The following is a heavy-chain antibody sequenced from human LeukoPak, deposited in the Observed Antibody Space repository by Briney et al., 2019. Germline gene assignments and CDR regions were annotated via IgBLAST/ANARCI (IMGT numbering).Heavy chain of an antibody. CDR2: IKYDGSEK. Sequence: GGSLRLSCAGSGFTLSGYWMTWVRRAPGKGLEWVANIKYDGSEKLYVDSVKGRFTISRDNAKNSLYLQMNSLRVEDMAVYYCARGLGWLDPWGQGTLVTVSS. V-gene: IGHV3-7*01. CDR1: GFTLSGYW. J-gene: IGHJ5*02. CDR3: ARGLGWLDP.